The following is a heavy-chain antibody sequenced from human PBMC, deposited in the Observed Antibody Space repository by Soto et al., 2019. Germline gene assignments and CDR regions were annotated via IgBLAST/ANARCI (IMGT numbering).Heavy chain of an antibody. Sequence: ASVKVSCKASGYTFSNYGVSWVRQAPGQGLEWMGWISAYNGDTNYAQKLQGRVTMTTDTSTGTAYMELRSLRSDDTAVYYCAIWFYYDSSGYENLDYWGQGTLVTVSS. D-gene: IGHD3-22*01. V-gene: IGHV1-18*04. J-gene: IGHJ4*02. CDR1: GYTFSNYG. CDR2: ISAYNGDT. CDR3: AIWFYYDSSGYENLDY.